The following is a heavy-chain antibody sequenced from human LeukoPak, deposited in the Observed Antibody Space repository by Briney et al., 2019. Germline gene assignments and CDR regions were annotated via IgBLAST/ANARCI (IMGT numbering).Heavy chain of an antibody. D-gene: IGHD6-13*01. CDR2: ISGSGGST. V-gene: IGHV3-23*01. CDR3: AKFIAAAGYFDY. J-gene: IGHJ4*02. Sequence: PGGSLRLSCAASAFTFSSYAMSWVRQAPGKGLEWVSAISGSGGSTYYADSVKGRFTISRDNSKNTLYLQMNSLRAEDTAVYYCAKFIAAAGYFDYWGQGTLVTVSS. CDR1: AFTFSSYA.